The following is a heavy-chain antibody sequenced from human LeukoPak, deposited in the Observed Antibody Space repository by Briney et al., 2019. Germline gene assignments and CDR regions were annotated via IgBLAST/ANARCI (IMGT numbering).Heavy chain of an antibody. Sequence: GGSLRLSCAASGFTFSSYAMSWVRQAPGKGLEWVSAISGSGGSTYYADSVKGRFTISRDNSKNTLNLQMNSLRAEDTAVYYCAKDLFVTDYYDSSGYYFDYWGQGTLVTVSS. D-gene: IGHD3-22*01. CDR1: GFTFSSYA. J-gene: IGHJ4*02. CDR3: AKDLFVTDYYDSSGYYFDY. V-gene: IGHV3-23*01. CDR2: ISGSGGST.